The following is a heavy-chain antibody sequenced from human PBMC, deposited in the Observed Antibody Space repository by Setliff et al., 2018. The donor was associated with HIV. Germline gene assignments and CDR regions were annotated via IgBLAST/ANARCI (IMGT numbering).Heavy chain of an antibody. Sequence: GSLRLSCAASGFTFSDYYMSWIRQAPGKGLEWVSSTSGSTSYTKYADSVKGRFTISRDNARNSLFLQMNSLRAEDTAMYYCARAYDGYDSDLDYWGQGTLVTVSS. J-gene: IGHJ4*02. D-gene: IGHD5-12*01. CDR3: ARAYDGYDSDLDY. V-gene: IGHV3-11*05. CDR1: GFTFSDYY. CDR2: TSGSTSYT.